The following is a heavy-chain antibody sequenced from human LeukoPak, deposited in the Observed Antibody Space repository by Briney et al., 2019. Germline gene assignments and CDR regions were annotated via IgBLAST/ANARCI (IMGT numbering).Heavy chain of an antibody. D-gene: IGHD3-10*01. CDR2: ISAYNGNT. CDR3: ARGRSGRIPNDAFDI. Sequence: GASVEVSCKASGYTFTGYYMHWVRQAPGQGLEWMGWISAYNGNTNYAQKLQGRVTMTTDTSTSTAYMELRSLRSDDTAVYYCARGRSGRIPNDAFDIWGQGTMVTVSS. CDR1: GYTFTGYY. V-gene: IGHV1-18*04. J-gene: IGHJ3*02.